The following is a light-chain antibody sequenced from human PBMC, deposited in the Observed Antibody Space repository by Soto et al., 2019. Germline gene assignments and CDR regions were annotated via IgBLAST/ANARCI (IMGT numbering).Light chain of an antibody. CDR1: QGISSY. Sequence: IQLTQSPSSLSASVGDRVTIACLASQGISSYLAWYQQKPGKAPKLLIYAASTLQSGVPSRFSGSGSGTDFTLTISSLQPEDVAKYYCQQLNSYPITLGQGTRLEIK. CDR2: AAS. J-gene: IGKJ5*01. V-gene: IGKV1-9*01. CDR3: QQLNSYPIT.